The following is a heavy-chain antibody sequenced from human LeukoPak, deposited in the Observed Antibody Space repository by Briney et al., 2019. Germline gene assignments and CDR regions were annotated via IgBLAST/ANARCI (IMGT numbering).Heavy chain of an antibody. CDR3: ARAYYYDSCAPDY. CDR1: AFTFSDYY. D-gene: IGHD3-22*01. CDR2: ISSTSGYT. V-gene: IGHV3-11*06. Sequence: KPGGSLRLSCAASAFTFSDYYMSWIRQAPGKGLEWISYISSTSGYTNYADSVRGRFTISRDNAKNSLYLQMNSLRAEDTAVYYCARAYYYDSCAPDYWGQGTLVTVSS. J-gene: IGHJ4*02.